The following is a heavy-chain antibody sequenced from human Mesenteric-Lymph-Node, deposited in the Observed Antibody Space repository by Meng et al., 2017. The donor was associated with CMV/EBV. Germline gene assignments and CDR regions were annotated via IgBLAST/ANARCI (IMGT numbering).Heavy chain of an antibody. CDR2: IWYDGSNK. CDR3: AKARGGYALIDY. V-gene: IGHV3-33*06. J-gene: IGHJ4*02. Sequence: SLKISCATSGFAFSSYGMHWVRQAPGKGLEWVAVIWYDGSNKYYADSVKGRFTISRDNSKNTLYLQMNSLRAEDTAVYYCAKARGGYALIDYWGQGTLVTVSS. D-gene: IGHD3-16*01. CDR1: GFAFSSYG.